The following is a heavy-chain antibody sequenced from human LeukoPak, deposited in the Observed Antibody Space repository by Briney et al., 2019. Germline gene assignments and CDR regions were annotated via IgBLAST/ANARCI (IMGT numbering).Heavy chain of an antibody. CDR3: ARLGIAVGDLDY. Sequence: PSQTLSLTCTVSGGSISSGDYYWSWIRQPPRKGLEWIGYIYYSGSTYYNPSLKSRVTISVDTSKNQFSLKLSSVTAADTAVYYCARLGIAVGDLDYWGQGTLVTVSS. J-gene: IGHJ4*02. D-gene: IGHD6-19*01. V-gene: IGHV4-30-4*01. CDR1: GGSISSGDYY. CDR2: IYYSGST.